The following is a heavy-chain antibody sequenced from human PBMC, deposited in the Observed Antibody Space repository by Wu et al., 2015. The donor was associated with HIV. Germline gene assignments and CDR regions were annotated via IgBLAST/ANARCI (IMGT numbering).Heavy chain of an antibody. V-gene: IGHV1-2*02. CDR1: GYTFTDYY. J-gene: IGHJ4*02. D-gene: IGHD3-22*01. Sequence: QVQLXVWGXVKKPGASVMVSCKASGYTFTDYYMYWVRQAPGQGLEWMGWINPNRGGTKYAQKFQGRVTMTRDTAVSTAYMELNSLRSDDTAVYYCARLQSLSGFYSNADYWGQGTLVTVSS. CDR3: ARLQSLSGFYSNADY. CDR2: INPNRGGT.